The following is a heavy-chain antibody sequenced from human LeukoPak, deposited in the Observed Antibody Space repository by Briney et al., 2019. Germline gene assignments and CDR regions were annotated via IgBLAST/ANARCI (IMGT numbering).Heavy chain of an antibody. J-gene: IGHJ6*03. V-gene: IGHV3-7*01. CDR3: ARGLMATTNYYYYMDV. CDR1: GYSISNGYY. Sequence: ETLSLTCSVSGYSISNGYYWGWIRPPPGKGLEWVANIKQDGSEKYYVDSVKGRFTISRDNAENSLYLQMNSLRAEDTAVYYCARGLMATTNYYYYMDVWGKGTTVTVSS. CDR2: IKQDGSEK. D-gene: IGHD5-24*01.